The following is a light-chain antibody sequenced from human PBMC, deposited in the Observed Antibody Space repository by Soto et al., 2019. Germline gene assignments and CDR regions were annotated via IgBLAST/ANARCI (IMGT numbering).Light chain of an antibody. CDR1: QSISSY. J-gene: IGKJ2*01. Sequence: DIQMTQSPSSLSASVGDRVTITCRASQSISSYLNWYQQKPGKAPKLLIYAASSLQSGVPSRFSGSGSGTDFTLTISSLQPEECATYYCQQSYSTPYAFGQGTKLEIK. V-gene: IGKV1-39*01. CDR3: QQSYSTPYA. CDR2: AAS.